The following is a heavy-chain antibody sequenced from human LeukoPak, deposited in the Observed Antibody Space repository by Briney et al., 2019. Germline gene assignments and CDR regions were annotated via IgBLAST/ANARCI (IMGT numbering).Heavy chain of an antibody. D-gene: IGHD5-18*01. Sequence: SETLSLTCAVYGGSFSDHYWNWIRQPPGKGLEWIGEINHSGTTNYNASLKSRVTISVDTSKNHFSLKLNSMTAADTAVYYCARKASHFSYGLGAIDYWGQGNLATVSS. V-gene: IGHV4-34*01. CDR2: INHSGTT. CDR1: GGSFSDHY. CDR3: ARKASHFSYGLGAIDY. J-gene: IGHJ4*02.